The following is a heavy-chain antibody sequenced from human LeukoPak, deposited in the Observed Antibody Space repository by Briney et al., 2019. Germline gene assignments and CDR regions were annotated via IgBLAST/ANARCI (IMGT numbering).Heavy chain of an antibody. J-gene: IGHJ4*02. CDR3: ARGPYYYDSSGGPLDY. Sequence: PGGSLRLSCAESGFTFSSYGMHWVRQAPGKGLEWVAVIWYDGSNKYYADSVKGRFTISRDNSKNTLYLQMNSLRAEDTAVYYCARGPYYYDSSGGPLDYWGQGTLVTVSS. CDR2: IWYDGSNK. CDR1: GFTFSSYG. D-gene: IGHD3-22*01. V-gene: IGHV3-33*01.